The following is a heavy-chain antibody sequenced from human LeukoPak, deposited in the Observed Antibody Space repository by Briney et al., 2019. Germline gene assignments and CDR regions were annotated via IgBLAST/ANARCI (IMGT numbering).Heavy chain of an antibody. J-gene: IGHJ4*02. CDR3: AREKSRDDLWSGYTSSYLDY. CDR2: INPNSGGT. V-gene: IGHV1-2*02. Sequence: ASVKVSCKASGYTFTGYYMHWVRQAPGQGLEWMGWINPNSGGTNYAQKFQGRVTMTRDTSISTACMELSRLRSDDTAVYYCAREKSRDDLWSGYTSSYLDYWGQGTLVTVSS. CDR1: GYTFTGYY. D-gene: IGHD3-3*01.